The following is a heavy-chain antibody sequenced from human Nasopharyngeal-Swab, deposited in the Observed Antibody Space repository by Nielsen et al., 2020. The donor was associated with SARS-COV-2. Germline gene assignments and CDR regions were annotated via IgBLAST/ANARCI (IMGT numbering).Heavy chain of an antibody. J-gene: IGHJ4*01. D-gene: IGHD6-13*01. CDR3: VRSSSWYYFDY. Sequence: TLRLSCTVPGDSIAYSTFYWGWMRQPPGKGLERIVKLYYNGNTYQTPSLKSRLTISVDKSKNQFSLHLSSVTAADTAVYYCVRSSSWYYFDYWSHGTPATVSS. CDR1: GDSIAYSTFY. CDR2: LYYNGNT. V-gene: IGHV4-39*01.